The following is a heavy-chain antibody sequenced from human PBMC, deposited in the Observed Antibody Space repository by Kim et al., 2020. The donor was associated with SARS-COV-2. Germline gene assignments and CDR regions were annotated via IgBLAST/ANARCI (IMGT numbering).Heavy chain of an antibody. J-gene: IGHJ5*02. V-gene: IGHV1-69*13. CDR2: FIPIFGTA. Sequence: SVKVSCKASGGALTNYAITWVRQAPGQGLEWLGMFIPIFGTADYAKKFQGRVSISADESTRTAYMELTSLRSEDTAVYFCARGRGYSGFDHETKHLLESWGRGTLVTVSS. D-gene: IGHD5-12*01. CDR3: ARGRGYSGFDHETKHLLES. CDR1: GGALTNYA.